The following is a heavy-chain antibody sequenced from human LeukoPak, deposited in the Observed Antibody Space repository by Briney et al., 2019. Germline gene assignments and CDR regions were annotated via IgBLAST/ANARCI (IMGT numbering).Heavy chain of an antibody. V-gene: IGHV1-2*02. CDR1: GYTFTGYY. Sequence: GASVTVSCKASGYTFTGYYMHWVRQAPGQGLEWMGWINPNSGGTNYAQKFQGRVTITADKSTSTAYLELSSLRSEDTAVYYCASSPYYGSGGDYYYYMDVWGKGTTVTVSS. CDR2: INPNSGGT. D-gene: IGHD3-10*01. J-gene: IGHJ6*03. CDR3: ASSPYYGSGGDYYYYMDV.